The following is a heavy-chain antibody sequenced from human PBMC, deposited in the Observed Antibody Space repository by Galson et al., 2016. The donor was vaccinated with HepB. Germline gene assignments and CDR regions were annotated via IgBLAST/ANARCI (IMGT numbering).Heavy chain of an antibody. Sequence: SLRLSCAASGFSFGDYGMSWFRQAPGKGLEWVGFIRSHGCGGTTEYAASVKGRFTISRDDSKSIAYLQMNSLKTEDTAVYYCARPLCGGDFFIPAYYFDYWGXXXLVTVSS. D-gene: IGHD2-21*02. J-gene: IGHJ4*01. CDR2: IRSHGCGGTT. V-gene: IGHV3-49*03. CDR1: GFSFGDYG. CDR3: ARPLCGGDFFIPAYYFDY.